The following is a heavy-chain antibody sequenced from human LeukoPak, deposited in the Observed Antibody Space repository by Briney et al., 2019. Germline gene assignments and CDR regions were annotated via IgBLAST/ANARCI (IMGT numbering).Heavy chain of an antibody. Sequence: PSETLSLTCTVSGGSISSYYWSWIRQPPGKGLEWIGYIYYSGSTNYNPSLKSRVTISVDTSKNQFSLKLSSVTAADTAVYYCARESQEKYYFDYWGQGTLVTVS. CDR2: IYYSGST. CDR1: GGSISSYY. D-gene: IGHD5-24*01. V-gene: IGHV4-59*12. CDR3: ARESQEKYYFDY. J-gene: IGHJ4*02.